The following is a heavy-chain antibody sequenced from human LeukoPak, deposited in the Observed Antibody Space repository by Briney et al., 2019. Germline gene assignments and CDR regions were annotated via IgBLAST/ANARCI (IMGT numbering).Heavy chain of an antibody. CDR3: ARGGLNYYDSSGYSGFDI. CDR2: ISSSSSYI. J-gene: IGHJ3*02. V-gene: IGHV3-21*01. CDR1: GFTFSSYS. Sequence: PGGSLGLSCAASGFTFSSYSMNWVRQAPGKGLEWVSSISSSSSYIYYADSVKGRFTISRDNAKNSLYLQMNSLRAEDTAVYYCARGGLNYYDSSGYSGFDIWGQGTMVTVSS. D-gene: IGHD3-22*01.